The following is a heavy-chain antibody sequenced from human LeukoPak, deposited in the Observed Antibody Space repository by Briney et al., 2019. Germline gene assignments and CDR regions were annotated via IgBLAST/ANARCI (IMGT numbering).Heavy chain of an antibody. CDR3: TTWSSQFDY. J-gene: IGHJ4*02. CDR2: IQSKTDGGTT. V-gene: IGHV3-15*01. D-gene: IGHD6-6*01. CDR1: GFTFSDAW. Sequence: GGSLRLSCAASGFTFSDAWMTWVRQAPGKGLECVGFIQSKTDGGTTDSAAPVKGRFTVSRDDSKNTLYLQMNSLKTEVTAVYYCTTWSSQFDYWGQGTLITVSS.